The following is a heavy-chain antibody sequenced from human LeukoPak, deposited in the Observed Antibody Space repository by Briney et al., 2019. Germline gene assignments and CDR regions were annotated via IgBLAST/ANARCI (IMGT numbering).Heavy chain of an antibody. CDR2: IYHSGST. J-gene: IGHJ3*01. V-gene: IGHV4-38-2*02. CDR3: AMTEITVSGGFDV. CDR1: GYSISSGYY. D-gene: IGHD6-19*01. Sequence: PSETLSLTCTVSGYSISSGYYWGWIRQPPGKGLEWIGSIYHSGSTYCNSSLKSRLTMSVDKSKNQFSLKLSSVTAADTAVYFCAMTEITVSGGFDVWGQGTMVTVSS.